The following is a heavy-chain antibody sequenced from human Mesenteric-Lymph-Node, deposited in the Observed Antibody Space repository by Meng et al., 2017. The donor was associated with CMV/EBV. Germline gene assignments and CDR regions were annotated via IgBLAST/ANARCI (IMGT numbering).Heavy chain of an antibody. V-gene: IGHV3-21*01. CDR3: ARDAGRHMDV. J-gene: IGHJ6*02. Sequence: GESLKISCAASGFTFSSYSMNWVRQAPGKGLEWVSSISSSSSYIYYADSVKGRFTISRDNAKNSLYLQMNSLRAEDTAVYYCARDAGRHMDVWGQGTMVTVSS. CDR1: GFTFSSYS. CDR2: ISSSSSYI.